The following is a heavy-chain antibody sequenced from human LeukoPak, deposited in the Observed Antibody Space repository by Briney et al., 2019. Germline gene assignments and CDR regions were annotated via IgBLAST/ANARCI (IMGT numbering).Heavy chain of an antibody. D-gene: IGHD3-22*01. V-gene: IGHV4-4*07. CDR2: IYNGGRT. Sequence: PSETLSLTCTVSGDSISSYYWSWIRQPAGKGLEWIGRIYNGGRTSYNPSLKSRVTMSVDTSKNQFSLKLSSVTAADTAVYYCARGLGLRRYYYDSSGYYIDYWGQGTLVTVSS. CDR1: GDSISSYY. CDR3: ARGLGLRRYYYDSSGYYIDY. J-gene: IGHJ4*02.